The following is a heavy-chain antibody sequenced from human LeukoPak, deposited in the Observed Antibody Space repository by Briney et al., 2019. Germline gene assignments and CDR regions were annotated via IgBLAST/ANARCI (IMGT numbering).Heavy chain of an antibody. CDR2: IDWDDDK. J-gene: IGHJ3*02. D-gene: IGHD2-8*01. V-gene: IGHV2-70*04. CDR1: GFSLSTSGMR. CDR3: ARGGDQYCTNGVCYRDDAFDI. Sequence: SGPTLVNPTQTLTLTCTFSGFSLSTSGMRVSWIRQPPGKALEWLARIDWDDDKFYITSLKTRLTISKDTSKNQVVLTMTNMDPVDTATYYCARGGDQYCTNGVCYRDDAFDIWGQGTMVTVSS.